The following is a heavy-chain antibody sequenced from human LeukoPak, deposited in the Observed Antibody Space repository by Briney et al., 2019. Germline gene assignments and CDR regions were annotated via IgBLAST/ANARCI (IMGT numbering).Heavy chain of an antibody. CDR2: ISSSGNTI. CDR3: APVYCSSTNCYHYFEY. CDR1: GFTFSSYS. V-gene: IGHV3-48*01. D-gene: IGHD2-2*01. J-gene: IGHJ4*02. Sequence: PGGSLRLSCAASGFTFSSYSMNWVRQAPGKGLEWVSYISSSGNTIYYVDSVKGRFTISRDNAKNSLYLQMDSLRAEDTAVYYCAPVYCSSTNCYHYFEYWGQGTLVTVSS.